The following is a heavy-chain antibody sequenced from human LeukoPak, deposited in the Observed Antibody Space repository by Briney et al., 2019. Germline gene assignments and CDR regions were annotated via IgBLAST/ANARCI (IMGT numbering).Heavy chain of an antibody. Sequence: GGSLRLSCAGTGFAFNMFAIDWVRQAPGKGLEWVSGLSRGGSTTNYADSVKGRFTISRDKSQNSVFLQLNSLRPEDTAVYYWGRQQRIRHCSEGVCREGYNFNSWGRGTLVTVS. CDR1: GFAFNMFA. CDR2: LSRGGSTT. V-gene: IGHV3-23*01. CDR3: GRQQRIRHCSEGVCREGYNFNS. J-gene: IGHJ4*02. D-gene: IGHD2-15*01.